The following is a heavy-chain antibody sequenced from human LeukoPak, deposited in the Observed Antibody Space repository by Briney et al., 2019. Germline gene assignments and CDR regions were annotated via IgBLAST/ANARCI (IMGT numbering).Heavy chain of an antibody. CDR1: GGSISSGGYY. D-gene: IGHD3-10*01. J-gene: IGHJ6*02. V-gene: IGHV4-31*03. Sequence: SQTLSLTCTVSGGSISSGGYYWSWIRQHPGKGLEWIGYIYYSGSTYHNPSLKSRVTISVDTSKNQFSLKLSSVTAADTAVYYCARDPRWFGAPYGMDVWGQGTTVTVSS. CDR2: IYYSGST. CDR3: ARDPRWFGAPYGMDV.